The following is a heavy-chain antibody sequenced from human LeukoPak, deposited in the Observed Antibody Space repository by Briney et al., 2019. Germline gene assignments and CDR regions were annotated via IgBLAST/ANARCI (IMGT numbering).Heavy chain of an antibody. CDR3: AKDQYYYDSSGYYFFRYFDY. D-gene: IGHD3-22*01. V-gene: IGHV3-23*01. J-gene: IGHJ4*02. CDR2: ISGSGGST. Sequence: PGGSLRLSCAASGYTFSSYAMSWVRLAPGKGLEWVSAISGSGGSTYYADSVKGRFTISRDNSKNTLYLQMNSLRAEDTAVYYCAKDQYYYDSSGYYFFRYFDYWGQGTLVTVSS. CDR1: GYTFSSYA.